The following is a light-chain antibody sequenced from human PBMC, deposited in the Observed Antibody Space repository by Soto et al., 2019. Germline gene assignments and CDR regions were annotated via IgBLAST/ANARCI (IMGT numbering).Light chain of an antibody. CDR3: SSYTSSSTEV. V-gene: IGLV2-14*01. CDR1: SSDVGGYNY. Sequence: QSALTQPASVSGSPGQSITISCTGTSSDVGGYNYVSWYQQHPGKAPKLMIYDVSNRPSGVSNRFSGSKSGNTASLTSSGLQDEDEADYYCSSYTSSSTEVFGGGTKVTVL. CDR2: DVS. J-gene: IGLJ2*01.